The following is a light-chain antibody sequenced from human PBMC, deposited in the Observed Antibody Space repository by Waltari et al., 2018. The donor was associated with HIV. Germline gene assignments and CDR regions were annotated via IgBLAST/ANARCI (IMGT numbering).Light chain of an antibody. CDR1: SSDIGGYDY. V-gene: IGLV2-8*01. CDR2: EVT. J-gene: IGLJ2*01. CDR3: ASYAGRNNQVI. Sequence: QSALTQPPSASGSPGQSVTVSCSGTSSDIGGYDYVSWYQSHPGKAPKLILSEVTKRPSGVPDRFSGSKSGNTASLAVSGLQADDEAYYYCASYAGRNNQVIFGGGTKLTVL.